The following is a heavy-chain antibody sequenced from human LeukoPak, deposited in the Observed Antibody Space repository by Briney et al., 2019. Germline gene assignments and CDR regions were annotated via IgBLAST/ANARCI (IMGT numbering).Heavy chain of an antibody. J-gene: IGHJ5*02. CDR1: GGTFTSYA. CDR2: IIPIFGTA. V-gene: IGHV1-69*01. CDR3: ARAVGCSGGSCYLPYNWFDP. Sequence: SVKVSCKASGGTFTSYAISWVRQAPGQGLEWMGGIIPIFGTANYAQKFQGRVTITADESTSTAYMELSSLRSEDTAVYYCARAVGCSGGSCYLPYNWFDPWGQGTLVTVSS. D-gene: IGHD2-15*01.